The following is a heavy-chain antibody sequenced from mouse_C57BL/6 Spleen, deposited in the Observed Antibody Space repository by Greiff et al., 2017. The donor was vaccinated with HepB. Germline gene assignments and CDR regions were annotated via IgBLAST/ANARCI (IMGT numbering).Heavy chain of an antibody. J-gene: IGHJ2*01. V-gene: IGHV1-62-2*01. D-gene: IGHD2-3*01. CDR3: ERHEGDGYYEEGEFDY. CDR1: GYTFTEYT. CDR2: FYPGSGSI. Sequence: QVQLQQSGAELVKPGASVKLSCKASGYTFTEYTIHWVKQRSGQGLEWIGWFYPGSGSIKYNEKFKDKATLTADKSPSTVYMELSRLTSEDSAVYFCERHEGDGYYEEGEFDYWGQGTTLTVSS.